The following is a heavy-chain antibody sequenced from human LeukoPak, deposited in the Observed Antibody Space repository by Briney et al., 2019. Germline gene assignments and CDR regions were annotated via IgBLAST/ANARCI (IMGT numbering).Heavy chain of an antibody. V-gene: IGHV4-4*07. D-gene: IGHD2-2*01. J-gene: IGHJ4*02. CDR3: AKGPRNYQLLTLFAFDY. CDR2: IYTSGST. Sequence: SETLSLTCTVSGGSISSYYWSWIRQPAGKGLEWIGRIYTSGSTNYNPSLKSRVTMSVDTSKNQFSLKLSSVTAADTAVYYCAKGPRNYQLLTLFAFDYWGQGTLVTVSS. CDR1: GGSISSYY.